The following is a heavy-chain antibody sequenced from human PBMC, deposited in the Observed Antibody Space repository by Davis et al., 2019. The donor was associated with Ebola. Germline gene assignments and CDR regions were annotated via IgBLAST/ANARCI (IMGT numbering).Heavy chain of an antibody. D-gene: IGHD6-6*01. V-gene: IGHV4-59*12. J-gene: IGHJ3*02. CDR1: GGSISSYY. Sequence: PSETLSLTCTVSGGSISSYYWSWIRQPPGKGLEWIGYIYYSGSTNYNPSLKSRVTMSVDTSKNQFSLKLSSVTAADTAVYYCARDVDSSSSAAFDIWGQGTMVTVSS. CDR3: ARDVDSSSSAAFDI. CDR2: IYYSGST.